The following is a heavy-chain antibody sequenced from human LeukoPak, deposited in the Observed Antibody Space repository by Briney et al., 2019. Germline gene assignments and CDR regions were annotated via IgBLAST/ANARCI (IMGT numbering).Heavy chain of an antibody. CDR2: INPNSGGT. D-gene: IGHD6-19*01. Sequence: GASVKVSCKASGYTFTGYYMHWVRQAPGQGLEWMGWINPNSGGTNYAQKFQGWVTMTRDTSISTAYMELSRLRSDDTAVYYCARSPLYSSGWYLLDYWGQGTLVTVSS. CDR1: GYTFTGYY. CDR3: ARSPLYSSGWYLLDY. J-gene: IGHJ4*02. V-gene: IGHV1-2*04.